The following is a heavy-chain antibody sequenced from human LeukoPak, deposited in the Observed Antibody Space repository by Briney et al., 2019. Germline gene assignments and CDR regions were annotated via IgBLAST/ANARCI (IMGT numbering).Heavy chain of an antibody. J-gene: IGHJ4*02. V-gene: IGHV3-48*03. CDR3: ASWFGSH. Sequence: GGSLRLSCAASGFTFSTYEMRWVRQAPGKGLEWVSYISSSGKSMYYADSVKGRFTISRDNAKNSLYLQMNSLRVEDTAVYYCASWFGSHWGQGTLVTVSS. CDR1: GFTFSTYE. D-gene: IGHD2-15*01. CDR2: ISSSGKSM.